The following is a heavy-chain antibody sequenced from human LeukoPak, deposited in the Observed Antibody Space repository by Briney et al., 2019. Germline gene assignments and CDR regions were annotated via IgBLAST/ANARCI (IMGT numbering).Heavy chain of an antibody. Sequence: PGGSLRLSCAASGFTFSSYEMNWVRQAPGKGLEWVSSLSSSSSYIYYADSVKGRFTISRDNAKNSLYLQMNSLRAEDTAVYYCAREHCSSTSCYGLDYWGQGTLVTVSS. J-gene: IGHJ4*02. CDR3: AREHCSSTSCYGLDY. CDR1: GFTFSSYE. CDR2: LSSSSSYI. D-gene: IGHD2-2*01. V-gene: IGHV3-21*01.